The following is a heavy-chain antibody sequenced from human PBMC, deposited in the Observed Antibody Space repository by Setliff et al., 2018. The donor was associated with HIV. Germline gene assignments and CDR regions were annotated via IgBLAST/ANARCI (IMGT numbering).Heavy chain of an antibody. CDR1: GGSISGYY. V-gene: IGHV4-4*07. Sequence: SETLSLTCTVSGGSISGYYWSWIRQPAGKGLEWIGRVYSRWSTNYNPSLQSRVAISVDTSRRQLSLKLRSVTAADTAVYYCAVDPTSDNSWGYFDRWGQGTLVTVSS. CDR2: VYSRWST. J-gene: IGHJ4*02. CDR3: AVDPTSDNSWGYFDR. D-gene: IGHD2-2*01.